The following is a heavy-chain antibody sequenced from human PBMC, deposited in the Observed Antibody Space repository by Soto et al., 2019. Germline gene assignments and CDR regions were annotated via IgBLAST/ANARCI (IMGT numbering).Heavy chain of an antibody. J-gene: IGHJ4*02. CDR2: ISGSGDRT. V-gene: IGHV3-23*01. CDR3: AKSFSSNWYDYFNY. CDR1: EFTFSSYA. Sequence: GGSLRLSCAASEFTFSSYAMSWVRQAPGKGLEWVSAISGSGDRTYYADSVKGRFTISRDTSKNTLSLQMNSLRAEDTALHYCAKSFSSNWYDYFNYWGQGTQVTVSS. D-gene: IGHD6-13*01.